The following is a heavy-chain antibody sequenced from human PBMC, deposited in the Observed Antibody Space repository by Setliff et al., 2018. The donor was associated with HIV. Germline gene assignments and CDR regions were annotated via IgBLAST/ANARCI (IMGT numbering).Heavy chain of an antibody. J-gene: IGHJ6*03. Sequence: ASVKVSCKASGYTFSNYYVHWVRQAPGQGLEWVGSISASSVNTNYTQGRVTMTTDISTNTAYMELRSLRSADSAVYYCARVPVSNYYYYMDVWGKGTAVTVSS. CDR3: ARVPVSNYYYYMDV. CDR1: GYTFSNYY. V-gene: IGHV1-18*04. CDR2: ISASSVNT.